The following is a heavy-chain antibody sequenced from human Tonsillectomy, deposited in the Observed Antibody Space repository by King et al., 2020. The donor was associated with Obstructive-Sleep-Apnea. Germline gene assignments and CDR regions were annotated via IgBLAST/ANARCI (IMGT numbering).Heavy chain of an antibody. CDR2: IWSDGSNT. Sequence: VQLVESGGGVVQPGGSLRLSCAASGFTFSTYGLHWGRQAPGKGLEWVAFIWSDGSNTHYADSVKGRFTISRDTSKKTLYLQISSLRAEDTALYYCARDGISGIDYWGQGVLVTVSS. CDR3: ARDGISGIDY. CDR1: GFTFSTYG. V-gene: IGHV3-33*01. D-gene: IGHD1-14*01. J-gene: IGHJ4*02.